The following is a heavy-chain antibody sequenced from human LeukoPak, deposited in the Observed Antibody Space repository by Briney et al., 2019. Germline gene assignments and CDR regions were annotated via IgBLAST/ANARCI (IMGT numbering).Heavy chain of an antibody. CDR2: IYTSGST. Sequence: SETLSLTCTVSGGSISSGSYYWSWIRQPAGKGLEWIGRIYTSGSTNYNPSLKSRVTISVDTSKNQFSLKLSSVTAADTAVYYCARHGHYYDSSGYIGYWGQGTLVTVSS. CDR3: ARHGHYYDSSGYIGY. CDR1: GGSISSGSYY. J-gene: IGHJ4*02. D-gene: IGHD3-22*01. V-gene: IGHV4-61*02.